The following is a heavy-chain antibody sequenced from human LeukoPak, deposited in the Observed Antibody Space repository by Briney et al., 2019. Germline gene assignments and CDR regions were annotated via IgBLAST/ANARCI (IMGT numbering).Heavy chain of an antibody. CDR1: GGSISSSSYY. V-gene: IGHV4-39*01. CDR3: ARHAPAYCGGDCYSFDY. Sequence: SETLSLTCTVSGGSISSSSYYWGWIRQPPGKGLEWIVSIYYSGSTYYNPSLKSRVTISVDTSKNQFSLKLSSVTAADTAVYYCARHAPAYCGGDCYSFDYWGQGTLVTVSS. CDR2: IYYSGST. J-gene: IGHJ4*02. D-gene: IGHD2-21*02.